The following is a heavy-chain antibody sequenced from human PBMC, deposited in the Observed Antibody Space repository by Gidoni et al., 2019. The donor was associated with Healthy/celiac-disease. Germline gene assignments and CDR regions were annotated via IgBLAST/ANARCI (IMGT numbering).Heavy chain of an antibody. CDR3: ARGGPLSDVLRFLETRPRTDYYYYYYMDV. Sequence: QVQLVQSGAEVKKPGASVKVSCKASGYTFTGYYMHWVRPAPGQGLEWMGWINPNSGGTNYAQKFQGRVTMTRDTSISTAYMELSRLRSDDTAVYYCARGGPLSDVLRFLETRPRTDYYYYYYMDVWGKGTTVTVSS. J-gene: IGHJ6*03. D-gene: IGHD3-3*01. V-gene: IGHV1-2*02. CDR1: GYTFTGYY. CDR2: INPNSGGT.